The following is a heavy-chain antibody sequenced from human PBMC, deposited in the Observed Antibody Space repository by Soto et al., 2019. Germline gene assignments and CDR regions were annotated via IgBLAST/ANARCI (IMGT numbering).Heavy chain of an antibody. Sequence: GGSLRLSCAASGFTVSSNYMSWVRQAPGKGLEWVSVIYSGGSTYYADSVKGRFTISRDNSKNTLYLQMNSLRAEDTAVYYCARGSDDYGSFVDYWGQGTLVTVSS. V-gene: IGHV3-66*01. CDR3: ARGSDDYGSFVDY. CDR1: GFTVSSNY. CDR2: IYSGGST. J-gene: IGHJ4*02. D-gene: IGHD4-17*01.